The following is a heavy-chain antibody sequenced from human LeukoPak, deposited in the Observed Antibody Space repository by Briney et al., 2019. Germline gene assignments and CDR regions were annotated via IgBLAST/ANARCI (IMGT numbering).Heavy chain of an antibody. J-gene: IGHJ4*02. CDR1: GFTFSSYS. Sequence: PGGSLRLSCAASGFTFSSYSMNWVRQTPGKGLEWVAHMNLDGSAKYYADSVKGRFTISRDNAKNPLYLQMNSLRGEDTAVYYCARDAGYGYWVVDYWGQGTLVTVSS. V-gene: IGHV3-7*01. CDR2: MNLDGSAK. D-gene: IGHD5-18*01. CDR3: ARDAGYGYWVVDY.